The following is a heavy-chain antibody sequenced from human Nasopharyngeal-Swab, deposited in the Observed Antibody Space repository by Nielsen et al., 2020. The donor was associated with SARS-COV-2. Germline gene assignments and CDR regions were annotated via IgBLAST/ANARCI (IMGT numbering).Heavy chain of an antibody. Sequence: SVKVSFMATGYSFIQYVFRWVRQAPGQGVEWMGGVNAYNGQTYYASKLQGGVTMNTYTSTITACMELSSLRSDNTLVYYCARATHYDYIWGNYHKSFNFDYWGQGTLVTVSS. V-gene: IGHV1-18*01. J-gene: IGHJ4*02. CDR2: VNAYNGQT. D-gene: IGHD3-16*02. CDR1: GYSFIQYV. CDR3: ARATHYDYIWGNYHKSFNFDY.